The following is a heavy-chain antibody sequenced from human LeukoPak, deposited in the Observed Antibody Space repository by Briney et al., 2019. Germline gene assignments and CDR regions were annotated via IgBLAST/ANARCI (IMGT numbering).Heavy chain of an antibody. CDR2: INGGAGTT. CDR1: GFTFSSYA. V-gene: IGHV3-23*01. J-gene: IGHJ4*02. D-gene: IGHD3-10*01. CDR3: AKDSERSMVRGIRHDY. Sequence: SGGSLRLSCAASGFTFSSYAMSWVRQAPGKGLEWVSSINGGAGTTYYADSVKGRFTISRDNSKNTLYLQMNSLRAEDTAVYYCAKDSERSMVRGIRHDYWGQGTLVTVSS.